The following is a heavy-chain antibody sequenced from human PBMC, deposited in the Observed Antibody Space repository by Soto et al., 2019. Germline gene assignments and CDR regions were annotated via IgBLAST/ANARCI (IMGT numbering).Heavy chain of an antibody. D-gene: IGHD3-10*01. CDR3: ARVRYSGSGYNLFAP. Sequence: PSETLSLTCAVYGGSFSGYSWTWIRQPPGKGLQWIGEINHNENTNYNPSLKSRLTISIHTSKSQFSLNLSSVTAADTAVYYCARVRYSGSGYNLFAPCGRGSLVTVPS. V-gene: IGHV4-34*01. CDR2: INHNENT. J-gene: IGHJ5*02. CDR1: GGSFSGYS.